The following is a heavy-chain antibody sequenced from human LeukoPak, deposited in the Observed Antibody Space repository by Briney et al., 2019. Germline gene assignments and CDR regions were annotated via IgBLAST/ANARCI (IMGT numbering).Heavy chain of an antibody. CDR1: GFTFSDYA. J-gene: IGHJ4*02. Sequence: GSLRLSCAASGFTFSDYAMTWVRQAPGKGLECVSAISGSGGSTYFADSVKGRCTVSRDNSRNTVYLQVNSLTGEDTAVYYCAKGPSFGDSYFDYWGQGTLVTVSS. V-gene: IGHV3-23*01. CDR3: AKGPSFGDSYFDY. CDR2: ISGSGGST. D-gene: IGHD3-10*01.